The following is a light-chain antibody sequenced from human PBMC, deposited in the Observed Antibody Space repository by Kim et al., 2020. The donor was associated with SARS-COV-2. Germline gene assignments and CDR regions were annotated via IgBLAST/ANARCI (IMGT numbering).Light chain of an antibody. V-gene: IGKV3-15*01. Sequence: EIVMTQSPATLSVSPGERATLSCRASQSVSSNLAWYQQKPVQAPRLLIYGTSTRATGIPVRFSGSGSGTEFTLIISSLQSEDFAVYYCHQYNNWHSFGQGTKLEI. CDR3: HQYNNWHS. CDR1: QSVSSN. CDR2: GTS. J-gene: IGKJ2*03.